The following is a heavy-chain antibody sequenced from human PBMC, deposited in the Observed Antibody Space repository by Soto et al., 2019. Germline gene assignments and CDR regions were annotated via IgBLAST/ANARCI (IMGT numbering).Heavy chain of an antibody. CDR3: TRALEYSSSRGMDV. J-gene: IGHJ6*02. CDR1: GFTFGDYA. D-gene: IGHD6-6*01. CDR2: IRSKAYGGTT. V-gene: IGHV3-49*03. Sequence: GGSLRLSCTASGFTFGDYAMSWFRQAPGKGLEWVGFIRSKAYGGTTEYAASVKGRFTISRDDSKSIAYLQMNSLKTEDTAVYYCTRALEYSSSRGMDVWGQGTTVTVSS.